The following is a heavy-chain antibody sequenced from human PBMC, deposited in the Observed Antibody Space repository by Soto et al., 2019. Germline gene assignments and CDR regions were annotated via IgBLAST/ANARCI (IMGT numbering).Heavy chain of an antibody. CDR1: GFIFSGTT. D-gene: IGHD6-13*01. Sequence: EVRLVESGGDLVHPGGSLKLSCVASGFIFSGTTIHWVRQVSGEGLEWVGRIRGRTNNYATGYDASVKGRFTISRDDSKGTAYLQMNSLRTEDTAVYFCTRAPDGNTVDYWGQGTLVTVSS. V-gene: IGHV3-73*02. J-gene: IGHJ4*02. CDR2: IRGRTNNYAT. CDR3: TRAPDGNTVDY.